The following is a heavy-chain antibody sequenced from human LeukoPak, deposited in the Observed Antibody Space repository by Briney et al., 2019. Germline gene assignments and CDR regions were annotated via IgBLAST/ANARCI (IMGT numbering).Heavy chain of an antibody. Sequence: PGGSLRLSCAASGFTFSSHGMNWVRQAPTKGLEWVSYISSNSRTIYYADSVKGRFTISRDNAKSSLYLQMNSLRADDTAVYYCARAGCSGATCYPLDPWGQGTLVTVSS. J-gene: IGHJ5*02. V-gene: IGHV3-48*04. D-gene: IGHD2-15*01. CDR1: GFTFSSHG. CDR3: ARAGCSGATCYPLDP. CDR2: ISSNSRTI.